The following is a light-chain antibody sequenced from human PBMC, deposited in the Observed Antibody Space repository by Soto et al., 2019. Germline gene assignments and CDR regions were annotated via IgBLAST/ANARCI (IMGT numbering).Light chain of an antibody. CDR3: FSYAGSSTYV. CDR2: EGS. J-gene: IGLJ1*01. CDR1: SSDVGSYNL. Sequence: QSALTQPASVSGSPGQSITISCTGTSSDVGSYNLVSWYQQHPGKAPKLMIYEGSKRPSGVSNRFSGSKSGNTASLTISGLQAEDEADYYCFSYAGSSTYVFGNGTKVTVL. V-gene: IGLV2-23*01.